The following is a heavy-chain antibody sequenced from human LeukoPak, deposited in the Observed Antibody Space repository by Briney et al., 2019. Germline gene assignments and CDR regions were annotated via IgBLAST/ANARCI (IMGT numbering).Heavy chain of an antibody. Sequence: SETLSLTCTGSGGSISNDYWSWIRQPPGKGLEYIGYIFYSGITNYNPSLKSRVTISVDTSKSQFPLKLTSVTAADTAVYYCARLGARGENSGYYAYFDYWGQGTLVTVSS. J-gene: IGHJ4*02. CDR1: GGSISNDY. CDR2: IFYSGIT. CDR3: ARLGARGENSGYYAYFDY. V-gene: IGHV4-59*01. D-gene: IGHD3-22*01.